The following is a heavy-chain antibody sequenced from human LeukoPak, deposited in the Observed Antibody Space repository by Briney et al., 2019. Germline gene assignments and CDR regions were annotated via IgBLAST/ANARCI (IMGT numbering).Heavy chain of an antibody. CDR1: GFSFNRRG. D-gene: IGHD3-16*01. J-gene: IGHJ6*03. CDR2: ISPRSETI. CDR3: ARIDGPTVFTYYMDL. V-gene: IGHV3-48*04. Sequence: GESLRLSCATSGFSFNRRGMNWVRQPPGKGLEWVSYISPRSETIFYAESVQGRFAVSRDDAKGSLYLQMHTLRVEDTAVYYCARIDGPTVFTYYMDLSGKGTTVTVAS.